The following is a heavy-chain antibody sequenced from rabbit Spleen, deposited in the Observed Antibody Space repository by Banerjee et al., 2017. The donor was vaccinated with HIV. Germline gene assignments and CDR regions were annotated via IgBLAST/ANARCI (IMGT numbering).Heavy chain of an antibody. CDR2: INTATAKA. V-gene: IGHV1S45*01. CDR3: ARDTSSSFSSYGMDL. Sequence: QEQLEESGGGLVQPEGSLTLTCKASGFPFSNKAVMCWVRQAPGKGLEWIACINTATAKAVYATWAKGRFTISTTSSTTVTLHMTSLTAADTATYFCARDTSSSFSSYGMDLWGQGTLVTVS. J-gene: IGHJ6*01. CDR1: GFPFSNKAV. D-gene: IGHD1-1*01.